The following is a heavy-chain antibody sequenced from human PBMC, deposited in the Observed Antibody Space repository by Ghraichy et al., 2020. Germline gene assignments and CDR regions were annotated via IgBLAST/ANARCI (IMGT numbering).Heavy chain of an antibody. Sequence: LSLTCAASGFTSSTYAMTWVRQAPGKGLEWVSGISGSGGSTYYADSVQGRFTISRDNSQNTLYLQMNSLRAEDTAVYYCAKWAGPQGLGYWGQGTLVTVSS. V-gene: IGHV3-23*01. CDR1: GFTSSTYA. D-gene: IGHD1-26*01. CDR3: AKWAGPQGLGY. CDR2: ISGSGGST. J-gene: IGHJ4*02.